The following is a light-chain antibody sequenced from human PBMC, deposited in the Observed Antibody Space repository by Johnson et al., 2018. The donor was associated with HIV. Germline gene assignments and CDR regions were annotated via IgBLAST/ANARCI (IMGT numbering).Light chain of an antibody. Sequence: QSVLTQPPSVSAAPGQKVTISCSGSSSNIGNNYVSWYQQLPGTAPKLLIYDNNKRPSGIPDRFSGSKSGTSATLGITGLQTGDEADYYCGTWDSSLSVFYVFETGTQVTVL. J-gene: IGLJ1*01. CDR3: GTWDSSLSVFYV. CDR2: DNN. CDR1: SSNIGNNY. V-gene: IGLV1-51*01.